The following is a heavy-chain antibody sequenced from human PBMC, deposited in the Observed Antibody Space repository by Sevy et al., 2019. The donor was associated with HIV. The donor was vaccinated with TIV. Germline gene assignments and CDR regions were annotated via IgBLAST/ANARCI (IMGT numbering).Heavy chain of an antibody. CDR3: AGEEDASSSLHYNMDV. Sequence: ASVKVSCKTSGGTFSDYAFSWVRQAPGQGLEWMGSINPIFDTANYAQKFQGRVTITADESTSTVYMELSSLRSEDSAIFYCAGEEDASSSLHYNMDVWGKGTTVTVSS. J-gene: IGHJ6*03. CDR2: INPIFDTA. D-gene: IGHD6-6*01. CDR1: GGTFSDYA. V-gene: IGHV1-69*13.